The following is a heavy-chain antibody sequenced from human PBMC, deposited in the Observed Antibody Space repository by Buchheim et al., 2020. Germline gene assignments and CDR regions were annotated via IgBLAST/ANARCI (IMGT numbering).Heavy chain of an antibody. D-gene: IGHD6-13*01. Sequence: QVQLQESGPGLVKPSETLSLTCTVSGGFITNYYWSWVRQPAGGGLEWIGRIYSTGYSNYSPSLKSRVTMAVDTSNNEVSLTLTSVSAADAAVYYWARDSGMAGRRGFDYWGQGIL. CDR1: GGFITNYY. V-gene: IGHV4-4*07. J-gene: IGHJ4*02. CDR2: IYSTGYS. CDR3: ARDSGMAGRRGFDY.